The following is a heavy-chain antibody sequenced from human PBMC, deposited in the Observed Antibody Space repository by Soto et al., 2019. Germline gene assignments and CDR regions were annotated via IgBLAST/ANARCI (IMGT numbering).Heavy chain of an antibody. CDR3: ARAKRGYYYDSSGYPLDY. Sequence: EVQLVESGGGLVQPGGSLRLSCAASGFTFSSYDMHWVRQATGKGLEWVSAIGTAGDTYYPGSVKGRFTISRENAKNSLYLQMNSLRAEDTAVYYCARAKRGYYYDSSGYPLDYWGQGTLVTVSS. D-gene: IGHD3-22*01. CDR1: GFTFSSYD. V-gene: IGHV3-13*01. J-gene: IGHJ4*02. CDR2: IGTAGDT.